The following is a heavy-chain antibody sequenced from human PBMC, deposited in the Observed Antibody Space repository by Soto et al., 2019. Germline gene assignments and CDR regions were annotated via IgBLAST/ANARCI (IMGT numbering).Heavy chain of an antibody. J-gene: IGHJ3*02. CDR1: GGSISSGDYY. V-gene: IGHV4-30-4*01. CDR3: ARDLGLNYYDSSGVGAFDI. Sequence: QVQLQESGPGLVKPSQTLSLTCTVSGGSISSGDYYWSWIRQPPGKGLEWIGYIYYSGSTYYNPSLTSRVTISVDTSKNQFSLKLSSVTAADTAVYYCARDLGLNYYDSSGVGAFDIWGQGTMVTVSS. D-gene: IGHD3-22*01. CDR2: IYYSGST.